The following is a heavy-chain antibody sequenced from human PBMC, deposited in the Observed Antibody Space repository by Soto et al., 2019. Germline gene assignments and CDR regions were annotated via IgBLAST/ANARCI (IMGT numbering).Heavy chain of an antibody. CDR2: IWYDGSNK. V-gene: IGHV3-33*01. CDR1: GFTFSSYG. D-gene: IGHD2-15*01. J-gene: IGHJ2*01. CDR3: ARDLGYCSGGSCHRIELGWYFDL. Sequence: QVQLVESGGGVVQPGRSLRLSCAASGFTFSSYGMHWVRQAPGKGLEWVAVIWYDGSNKYYADSVKGRFTISRDNSKNTLYLQMNSLRAEDTAVYYFARDLGYCSGGSCHRIELGWYFDLWGRGTLVTVSS.